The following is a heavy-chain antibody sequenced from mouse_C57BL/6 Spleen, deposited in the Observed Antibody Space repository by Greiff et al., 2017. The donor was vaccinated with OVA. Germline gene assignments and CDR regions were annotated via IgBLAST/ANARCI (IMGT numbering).Heavy chain of an antibody. V-gene: IGHV1-18*01. CDR2: INPNNGGT. J-gene: IGHJ4*01. CDR1: GYTFTDYN. CDR3: AREGSSGWGPYAMDY. D-gene: IGHD3-2*02. Sequence: VQLKESGPELVKPGASVKIPCKASGYTFTDYNMDWVKQSHGKSLEWIGDINPNNGGTNYNQKFKGQATLTVDKSSSTAYMELSSLTSEDTAVYYCAREGSSGWGPYAMDYWGQGTSVTVSS.